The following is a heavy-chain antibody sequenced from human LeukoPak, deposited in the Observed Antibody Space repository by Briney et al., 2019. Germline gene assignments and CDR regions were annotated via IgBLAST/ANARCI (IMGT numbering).Heavy chain of an antibody. D-gene: IGHD3-10*01. V-gene: IGHV4-59*08. CDR2: IYYSGST. Sequence: SETLSLTCTVSGGSIGSYYWSWIRQPPGKGLEWIGYIYYSGSTNYNPSLKSRVTISVDTSKNQFSLKLSSVTAADTAVYYCARASGSYYKRLSFDYWGQGTLVTVSS. CDR1: GGSIGSYY. CDR3: ARASGSYYKRLSFDY. J-gene: IGHJ4*02.